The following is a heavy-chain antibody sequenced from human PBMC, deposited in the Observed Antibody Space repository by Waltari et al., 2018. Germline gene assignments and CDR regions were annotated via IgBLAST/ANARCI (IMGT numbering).Heavy chain of an antibody. CDR1: GFTFSSYW. Sequence: EVQLVESGGGLVQPGGSLRLSCAASGFTFSSYWMTWVRHAPAKGLERVASIKQDGSEAYYVDSVKGRFTISRDNTKNSLYLQMNNLRVEDTAVYYCARGSFNWNQGGWFDSWGQGTLVTVSS. CDR2: IKQDGSEA. D-gene: IGHD1-20*01. CDR3: ARGSFNWNQGGWFDS. V-gene: IGHV3-7*01. J-gene: IGHJ5*01.